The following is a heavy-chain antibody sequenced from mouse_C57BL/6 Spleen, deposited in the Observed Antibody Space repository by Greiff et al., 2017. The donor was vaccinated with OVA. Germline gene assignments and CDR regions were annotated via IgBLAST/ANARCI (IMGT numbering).Heavy chain of an antibody. Sequence: QVQLQQPGAELVKPGASVKLSCKASGYTFTSYWMQWVKQRPGRGLEWIGEIDPSDSYTNYNQKFKGKATLTVDTSSSTAYMQLSSLTSEDSAVYYCARWDGNWYFDVWGTGTTVTVSS. J-gene: IGHJ1*03. V-gene: IGHV1-50*01. CDR3: ARWDGNWYFDV. D-gene: IGHD2-1*01. CDR1: GYTFTSYW. CDR2: IDPSDSYT.